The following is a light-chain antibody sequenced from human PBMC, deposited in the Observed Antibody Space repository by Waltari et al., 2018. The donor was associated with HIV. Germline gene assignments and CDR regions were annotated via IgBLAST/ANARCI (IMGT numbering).Light chain of an antibody. Sequence: SYILTQPPSVSVAPGQTARVTCGGNNIGGKSVHWYRQKLGQAPVLVVYDDVERPSGMSDRISGSNSGNTATLFISRADVVDEAEYYCQVWDTTSDHFVFGPGTTVTVL. CDR2: DDV. CDR1: NIGGKS. J-gene: IGLJ1*01. V-gene: IGLV3-21*02. CDR3: QVWDTTSDHFV.